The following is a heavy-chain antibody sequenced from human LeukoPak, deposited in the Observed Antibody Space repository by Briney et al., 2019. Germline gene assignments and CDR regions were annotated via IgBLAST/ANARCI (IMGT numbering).Heavy chain of an antibody. J-gene: IGHJ5*02. V-gene: IGHV4-61*02. CDR3: ARVRDSYGYKWFDP. Sequence: SETLSLTCTVSGGSISSGSYYWSWIRQPAGKGLEWIGRIYTSGSTNYNPSLKSRVTISVDTSKNQFSLKLSSVTAADTAVYYCARVRDSYGYKWFDPWGQGILVTVSS. CDR2: IYTSGST. CDR1: GGSISSGSYY. D-gene: IGHD5-18*01.